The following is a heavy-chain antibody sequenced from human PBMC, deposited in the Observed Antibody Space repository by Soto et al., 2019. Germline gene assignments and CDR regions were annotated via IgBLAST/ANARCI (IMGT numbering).Heavy chain of an antibody. J-gene: IGHJ4*02. D-gene: IGHD6-13*01. CDR1: GFTFSSYA. CDR2: ISSNGGST. Sequence: GGSLRLSCSASGFTFSSYAMHWVRQAPGKGLEYVSAISSNGGSTYYADSVKGRFTISRDNSKNTLYLQMSSLRAEDTAVYYCVKAGIGEWQQLVPDYWGQGTLVTVSS. CDR3: VKAGIGEWQQLVPDY. V-gene: IGHV3-64D*08.